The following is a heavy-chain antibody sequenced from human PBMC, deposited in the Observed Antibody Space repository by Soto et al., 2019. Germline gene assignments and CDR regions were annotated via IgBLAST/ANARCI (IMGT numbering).Heavy chain of an antibody. J-gene: IGHJ4*02. D-gene: IGHD3-22*01. CDR2: ISGSGVST. CDR1: GFTFSSYA. CDR3: AKSPGMYYYDSSGYSHYDY. V-gene: IGHV3-23*01. Sequence: EVQLLESGGGLAQPGGSLRLSCAASGFTFSSYAMSWVRQAPGKGLEWVSAISGSGVSTYYADSVKGRFTISWDKSKNPQYLQMNSRRAEDTAVYYCAKSPGMYYYDSSGYSHYDYWGQGTLVTVSS.